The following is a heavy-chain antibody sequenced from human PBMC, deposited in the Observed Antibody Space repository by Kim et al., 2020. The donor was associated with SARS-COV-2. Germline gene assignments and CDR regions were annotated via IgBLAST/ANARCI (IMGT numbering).Heavy chain of an antibody. V-gene: IGHV1-69*13. J-gene: IGHJ5*02. CDR2: IIPIFGTA. CDR1: GGTFSSYA. Sequence: SVKVSCKASGGTFSSYAISWVRQAPGQGLEWMGGIIPIFGTANYAQKFQGRVTITADESTSTAYMELSSLRSEDTAVYYCARGGSVPYYYDSSGPHGFDPWGQGTLVTVSS. D-gene: IGHD3-22*01. CDR3: ARGGSVPYYYDSSGPHGFDP.